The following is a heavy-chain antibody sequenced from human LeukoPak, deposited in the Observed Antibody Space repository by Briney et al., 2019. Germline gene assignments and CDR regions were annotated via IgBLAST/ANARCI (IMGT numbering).Heavy chain of an antibody. CDR3: ARGLVTTVTNAFDI. Sequence: PSETLSLTCAVYGGSFSGYYWSWIRQPPGKGLEWIGEINHSGSTNYNPSLKSRVTISVDTSKHQFSLQLSSVTAADTAVYYCARGLVTTVTNAFDIWGQGTMVTVSS. V-gene: IGHV4-34*01. CDR2: INHSGST. D-gene: IGHD4-11*01. J-gene: IGHJ3*02. CDR1: GGSFSGYY.